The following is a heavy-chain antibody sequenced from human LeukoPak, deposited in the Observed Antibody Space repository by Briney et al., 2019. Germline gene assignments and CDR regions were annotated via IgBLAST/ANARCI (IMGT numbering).Heavy chain of an antibody. V-gene: IGHV1-24*01. J-gene: IGHJ6*02. CDR1: GYTLTELS. D-gene: IGHD1-26*01. Sequence: ASVKVSCKVSGYTLTELSMHWVRQAPGKGLEWMGGFDPEDGETIYAQKFQGRVTMTEDTSTDTAYMELSSPRSEDTAVYYCATCGGELLNDYYYYGMDVWGQGTTVTVSS. CDR3: ATCGGELLNDYYYYGMDV. CDR2: FDPEDGET.